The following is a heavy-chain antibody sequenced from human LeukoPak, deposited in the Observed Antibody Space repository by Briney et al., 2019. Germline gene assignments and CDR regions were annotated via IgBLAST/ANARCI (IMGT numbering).Heavy chain of an antibody. J-gene: IGHJ3*02. Sequence: PGGSLRLSCAASGFTFSSYDMHWVRQATGKGLEWVSAIGTAGDTYYPGSVKGRFTISRENAKNSLYLQMNSLRAGDTAVYYCARGARSDVLRYFDWSSVDAFDIWSQGTMVTVSS. CDR1: GFTFSSYD. V-gene: IGHV3-13*01. CDR2: IGTAGDT. D-gene: IGHD3-9*01. CDR3: ARGARSDVLRYFDWSSVDAFDI.